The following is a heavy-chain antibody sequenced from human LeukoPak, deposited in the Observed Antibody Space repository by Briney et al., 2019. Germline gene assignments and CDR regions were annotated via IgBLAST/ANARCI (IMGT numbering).Heavy chain of an antibody. CDR2: TYYSGRT. D-gene: IGHD1-26*01. CDR3: AIRSGKNYYGVDV. J-gene: IGHJ6*02. V-gene: IGHV4-59*08. CDR1: GGSTSCYH. Sequence: PSAAPSPPFTVSGGSTSCYHWIWIRPPPGKGRGWIGYTYYSGRTHYNPSLKSRVTISVDTSKNQFSLTLSSVTAVDTAIYYCAIRSGKNYYGVDVWGQGTTVTVSS.